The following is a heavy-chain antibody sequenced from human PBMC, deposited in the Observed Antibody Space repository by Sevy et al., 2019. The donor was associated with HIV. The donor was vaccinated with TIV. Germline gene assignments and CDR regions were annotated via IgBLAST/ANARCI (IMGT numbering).Heavy chain of an antibody. CDR2: IHHTGST. J-gene: IGHJ3*02. Sequence: LPETLSLTCAVSGASITISTWWGWVRQPPGKGLEWIGEIHHTGSTNSNPSLKTRVTLSVDKSKNQFSLNLNSVTAADTAVYYCVRAKFGSVLGDALDIWGQGTMVTVSS. CDR1: GASITISTW. CDR3: VRAKFGSVLGDALDI. V-gene: IGHV4-4*03. D-gene: IGHD6-25*01.